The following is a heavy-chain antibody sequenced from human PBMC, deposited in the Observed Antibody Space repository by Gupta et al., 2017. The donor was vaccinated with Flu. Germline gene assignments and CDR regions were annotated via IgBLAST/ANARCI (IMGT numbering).Heavy chain of an antibody. CDR2: IIPIFGTA. Sequence: QVQLVQSGAEVKKPGSSVKVSCKASGGPFSNYATSWVRQAPGQGLEWMGGIIPIFGTANYAQKFQGRVTITADEFTNTAYMELSSLTSEDTAAYYCVREAGYNAGNNCFDPWGQGTLVTVSS. CDR3: VREAGYNAGNNCFDP. D-gene: IGHD1-14*01. CDR1: GGPFSNYA. V-gene: IGHV1-69*01. J-gene: IGHJ5*02.